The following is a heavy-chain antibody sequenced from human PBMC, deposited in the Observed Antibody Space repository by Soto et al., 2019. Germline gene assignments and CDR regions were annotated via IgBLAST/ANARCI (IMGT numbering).Heavy chain of an antibody. CDR2: IYYSGST. V-gene: IGHV4-59*08. D-gene: IGHD6-13*01. CDR3: ARHVWVGTSWSLGAFDI. CDR1: GDSIGNYY. Sequence: QVQLQESAPGLVKPSETLSLTCTVSGDSIGNYYWSWLRQPPGKGLEWIGYIYYSGSTNYNPSLKRRVTISVDTTKSQFSLKLNSVTAADTAVYYSARHVWVGTSWSLGAFDIWGKGTMVTVSS. J-gene: IGHJ3*02.